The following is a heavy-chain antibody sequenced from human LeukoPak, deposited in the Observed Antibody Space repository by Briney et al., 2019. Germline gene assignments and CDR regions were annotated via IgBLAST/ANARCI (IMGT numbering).Heavy chain of an antibody. CDR2: IYYSGSS. J-gene: IGHJ4*02. D-gene: IGHD5-18*01. Sequence: PSETLSLTCAVYGGSFSGYYWSWIRQPPGKGLEWIGSIYYSGSSYYNPSLKSRVTISVHTSKNQFSLKLSSVTAADTAVYYCARHVNTATDSFAYWGQGTRVTVSS. CDR1: GGSFSGYY. V-gene: IGHV4-34*01. CDR3: ARHVNTATDSFAY.